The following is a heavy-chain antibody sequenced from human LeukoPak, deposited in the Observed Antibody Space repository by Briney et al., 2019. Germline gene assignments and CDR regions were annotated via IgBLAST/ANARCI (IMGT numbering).Heavy chain of an antibody. J-gene: IGHJ6*03. Sequence: PGGSLRLSCAASGFTFDDYGMSWVRQAPGKGLEWVSGIDWNGGSTGYADSVKGRFTISRDNAKNSLYLQMNSLRAEDTALYYCARAHDSSGYYYYYYYMDAWGKGTTVTVSS. CDR2: IDWNGGST. CDR3: ARAHDSSGYYYYYYYMDA. D-gene: IGHD3-22*01. V-gene: IGHV3-20*04. CDR1: GFTFDDYG.